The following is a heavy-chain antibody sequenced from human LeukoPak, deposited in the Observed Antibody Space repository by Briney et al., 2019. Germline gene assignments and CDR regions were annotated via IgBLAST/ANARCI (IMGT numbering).Heavy chain of an antibody. CDR2: ISGSGGST. V-gene: IGHV3-23*01. D-gene: IGHD4-17*01. CDR3: AREGDYGDYPIDY. J-gene: IGHJ4*02. Sequence: AISGSGGSTYYADSVKGRFTISRDNAKNSLYLQMNSLRAEDTAVYYCAREGDYGDYPIDYWGQGTLVTVSS.